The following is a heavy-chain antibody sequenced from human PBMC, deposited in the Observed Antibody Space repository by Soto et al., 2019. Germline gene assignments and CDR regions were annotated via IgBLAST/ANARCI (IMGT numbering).Heavy chain of an antibody. CDR1: GFTFSSYA. J-gene: IGHJ2*01. CDR2: ISSGGAST. CDR3: ARIPPASSSYDITGFPWYCDL. D-gene: IGHD3-22*01. Sequence: EVQLLESGGGLVQPGGSLRLSCAASGFTFSSYAMSWVRQAPGKGLEWVSGISSGGASTYYADSVKGRFTVSRDKSKNTLFLQMNSLKAENTALYYCARIPPASSSYDITGFPWYCDLCGRCTLVTVSS. V-gene: IGHV3-23*01.